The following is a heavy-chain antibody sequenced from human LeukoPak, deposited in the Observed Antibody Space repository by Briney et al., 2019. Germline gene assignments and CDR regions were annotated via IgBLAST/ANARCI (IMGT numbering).Heavy chain of an antibody. CDR1: GFSFSSYG. D-gene: IGHD3-22*01. CDR3: AKSTAYSISMIQVIKPMDA. V-gene: IGHV3-30*18. J-gene: IGHJ6*02. CDR2: ISYDGSNT. Sequence: GGSLRLSCAASGFSFSSYGLHWVRQAPGKGLEWVAVISYDGSNTYYTDSVWGRFTISRDNSKNTLYLQMNSLRAEDTAVYYCAKSTAYSISMIQVIKPMDAWGQGTTVTVSS.